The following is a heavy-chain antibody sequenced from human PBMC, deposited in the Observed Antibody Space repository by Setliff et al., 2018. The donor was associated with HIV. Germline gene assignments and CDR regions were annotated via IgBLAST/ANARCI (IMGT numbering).Heavy chain of an antibody. CDR2: ISSSSSTI. D-gene: IGHD5-12*01. J-gene: IGHJ4*02. CDR1: GFIFSTYS. CDR3: ARDPPGSGFHLDY. V-gene: IGHV3-48*01. Sequence: PGGSLRLSCAASGFIFSTYSMNWVRQAPGKGLEWVSYISSSSSTIYYADSVKGRFTISRDNAKNSLYLQMNSLRAEDTAVYYCARDPPGSGFHLDYWGQGTPVTVSS.